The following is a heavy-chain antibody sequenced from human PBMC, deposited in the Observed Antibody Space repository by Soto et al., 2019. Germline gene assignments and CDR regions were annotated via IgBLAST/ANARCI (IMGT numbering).Heavy chain of an antibody. Sequence: QVQLVQSGAEVKKPGASVKVSCKASGYTFTSYDINWVRQATGQGLEWMGWMNPNSGNTGYAQKFQGRVTMTRNISISTAYMGLSSLRSEDTAVYYCASSVVVVVAATSDNGFDPWGQGTLVTVAS. J-gene: IGHJ5*02. V-gene: IGHV1-8*01. D-gene: IGHD2-15*01. CDR2: MNPNSGNT. CDR1: GYTFTSYD. CDR3: ASSVVVVVAATSDNGFDP.